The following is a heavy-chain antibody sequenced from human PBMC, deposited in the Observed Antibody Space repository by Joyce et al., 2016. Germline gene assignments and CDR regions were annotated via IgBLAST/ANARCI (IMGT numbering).Heavy chain of an antibody. CDR3: ARENGDDYLGASDI. J-gene: IGHJ3*02. CDR2: IIPIVKTS. CDR1: GGTFHSYV. Sequence: QVQLVQSGDEVKKTGSSVKVSCKASGGTFHSYVINWVRQAPGQGLEWVGQIIPIVKTSNYGQKLQGRVTIAADESTATAYMEFTSLTSDDAAVDYCARENGDDYLGASDIWGHGTRVTVSP. V-gene: IGHV1-69*01. D-gene: IGHD5-12*01.